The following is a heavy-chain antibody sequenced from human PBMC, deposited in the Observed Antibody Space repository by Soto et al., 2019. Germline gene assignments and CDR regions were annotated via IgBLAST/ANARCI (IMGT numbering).Heavy chain of an antibody. V-gene: IGHV3-53*01. CDR1: GFTVSSNY. CDR2: IYSGGST. CDR3: ARDRVESGYPEYFQH. J-gene: IGHJ1*01. Sequence: RRLSCAASGFTVSSNYMSWVRQAPGKGLEWVSVIYSGGSTYYADSVKGRFTISRDNSKNTLYLQMNSLRAEDTAVYYCARDRVESGYPEYFQHWGQGILVTVSS. D-gene: IGHD3-22*01.